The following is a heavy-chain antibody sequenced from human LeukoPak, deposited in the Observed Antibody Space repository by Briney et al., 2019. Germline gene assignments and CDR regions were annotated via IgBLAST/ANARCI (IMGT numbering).Heavy chain of an antibody. CDR1: GFTFSSYG. CDR2: IRYDGSNE. Sequence: GGSLRLSCAASGFTFSSYGMHWVRQAPGKRLEWVAFIRYDGSNEYYADSVKGRFTISRDNSKNTLYLQMISLRDEDTAVYYCAKPKYDSSGYYIWYYFDYWGQGTLVTVSS. V-gene: IGHV3-30*02. J-gene: IGHJ4*02. CDR3: AKPKYDSSGYYIWYYFDY. D-gene: IGHD3-22*01.